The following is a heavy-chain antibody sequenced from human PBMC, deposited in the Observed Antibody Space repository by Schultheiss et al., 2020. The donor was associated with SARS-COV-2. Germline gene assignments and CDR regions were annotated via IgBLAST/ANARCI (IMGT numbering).Heavy chain of an antibody. Sequence: GGSLRLSCAASGFTFSNYAMSWVRQAPGKGLEWVSSITGSGSKTYYADSVKGRFTISRDSSKNTLYLQMNSLRAEDTAVYYCAKSYNDFAGYYYGMDVWGLGTTVTVSS. J-gene: IGHJ6*02. V-gene: IGHV3-23*01. CDR3: AKSYNDFAGYYYGMDV. CDR1: GFTFSNYA. D-gene: IGHD3-3*01. CDR2: ITGSGSKT.